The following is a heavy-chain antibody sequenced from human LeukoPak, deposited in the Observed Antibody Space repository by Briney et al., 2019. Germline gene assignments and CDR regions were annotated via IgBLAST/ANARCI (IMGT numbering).Heavy chain of an antibody. CDR2: INPNSGGT. CDR1: GYTFTGYY. D-gene: IGHD6-6*01. J-gene: IGHJ4*02. CDR3: ARDPPEFYSSSRPEYYFDY. Sequence: ASVKVSCKASGYTFTGYYMHWVRQAPGQGLEWMGWINPNSGGTNYAQKFQGRVTMTRDTSISTAYMELSRLRSDDTAVYYCARDPPEFYSSSRPEYYFDYWGQGTLVTVSS. V-gene: IGHV1-2*02.